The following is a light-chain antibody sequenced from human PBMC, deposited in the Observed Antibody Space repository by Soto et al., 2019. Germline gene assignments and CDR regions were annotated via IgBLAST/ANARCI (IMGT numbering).Light chain of an antibody. CDR3: QQSYSTPVT. V-gene: IGKV1-39*01. CDR2: AAS. CDR1: QSISSY. J-gene: IGKJ1*01. Sequence: DIQMTQSPSSLSASVGARVTITCRASQSISSYLNWYQQKPGKAPKILTYAASSLQSGVPSRFSGSGSGTDFTLTISSLQPEDFATYYCQQSYSTPVTFGQGTKVDI.